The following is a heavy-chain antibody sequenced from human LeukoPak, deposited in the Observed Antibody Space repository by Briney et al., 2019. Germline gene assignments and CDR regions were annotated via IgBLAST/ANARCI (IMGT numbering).Heavy chain of an antibody. Sequence: GGSLRLSCAASGFLFSNYYLNWVRQAPGKGLEWVSCIHGSASYNYYADSVKGRFTVSRDSAKNSLYLEMSSLRVEDTAVYYCVRAFGGYDSQRFYYNMDVWGKGTTVTVSS. J-gene: IGHJ6*03. CDR1: GFLFSNYY. CDR2: IHGSASYN. CDR3: VRAFGGYDSQRFYYNMDV. D-gene: IGHD5-12*01. V-gene: IGHV3-21*06.